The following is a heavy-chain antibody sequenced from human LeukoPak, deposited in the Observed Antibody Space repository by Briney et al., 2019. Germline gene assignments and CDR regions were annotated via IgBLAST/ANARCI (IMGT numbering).Heavy chain of an antibody. V-gene: IGHV3-15*01. Sequence: GSLRLSCAASGFTFSNAWMSWVRQAPGKGLEWVGRIKSKTDGGTTDYAAPVKGRFTISRDDSKNTLYLQMNSLKTEDTAVYYCTTDPPRARYFDWLLPTNFDYWGQGTLVTVSS. CDR3: TTDPPRARYFDWLLPTNFDY. CDR2: IKSKTDGGTT. CDR1: GFTFSNAW. D-gene: IGHD3-9*01. J-gene: IGHJ4*02.